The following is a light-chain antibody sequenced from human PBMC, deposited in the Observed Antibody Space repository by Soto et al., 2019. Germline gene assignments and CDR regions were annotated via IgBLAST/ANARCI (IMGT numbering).Light chain of an antibody. CDR3: QQYYGTLWT. Sequence: DIVMTQSPDSLAVSLGERASINCKSSQSVLHSSNNKNYLAWYQQKPGQPPKLLIYWASTRESGVPDRFSGSGSGTDFTLTISSLQAEDVAVYFCQQYYGTLWTFGQGTKVEIK. J-gene: IGKJ1*01. CDR1: QSVLHSSNNKNY. V-gene: IGKV4-1*01. CDR2: WAS.